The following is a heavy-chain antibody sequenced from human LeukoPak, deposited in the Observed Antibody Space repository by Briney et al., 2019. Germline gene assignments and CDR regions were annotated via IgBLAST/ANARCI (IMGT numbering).Heavy chain of an antibody. J-gene: IGHJ4*02. CDR2: ISSSGGST. V-gene: IGHV3-23*01. CDR3: ARGSGGQFCSGASCYPIDY. Sequence: GGSLRLSCAASGFTFSSDAMRWVRQAPGKGLEWVSAISSSGGSTYYADSVKGRFTISRDNSKNTLYLQMKSLRAEDTAVYYCARGSGGQFCSGASCYPIDYWGQGTLVTVSS. D-gene: IGHD2-15*01. CDR1: GFTFSSDA.